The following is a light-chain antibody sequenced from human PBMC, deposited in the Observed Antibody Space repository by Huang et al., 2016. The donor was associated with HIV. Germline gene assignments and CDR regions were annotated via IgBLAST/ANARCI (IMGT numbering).Light chain of an antibody. CDR2: AAA. Sequence: IQLTQSPSSLSASVGDRVPITCRASQGIGRYLVWYQQMPGKAPKLLIYAAATLQSGVPSRFSGSGSGTDFTLTISSLQPEDFATYYCQQLKTYPITFGPGTQVDIK. CDR3: QQLKTYPIT. V-gene: IGKV1-9*01. CDR1: QGIGRY. J-gene: IGKJ3*01.